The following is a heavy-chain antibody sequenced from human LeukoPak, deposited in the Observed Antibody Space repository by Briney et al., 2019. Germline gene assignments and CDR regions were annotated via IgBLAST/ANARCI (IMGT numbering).Heavy chain of an antibody. Sequence: PGGSLRLSCAASGFTVSSYGMHWVRPAPGKGLGWVAFIRNDGSNKYYADSVKGRFTISRDNSKNTLYLQMNSLRAEDTAVYYCAKVRGFVVVPAAIPTAGAFDIWGQGTMVTVSS. J-gene: IGHJ3*02. CDR1: GFTVSSYG. CDR3: AKVRGFVVVPAAIPTAGAFDI. CDR2: IRNDGSNK. D-gene: IGHD2-2*02. V-gene: IGHV3-30*02.